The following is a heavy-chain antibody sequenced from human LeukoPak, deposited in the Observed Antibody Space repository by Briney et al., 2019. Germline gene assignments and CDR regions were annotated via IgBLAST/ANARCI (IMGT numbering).Heavy chain of an antibody. Sequence: SETLSLTCTVSDGSISNSYWNWVRQSPGKGLEWLGYIYTSGSTNYNPSLKSRITLSIDTSKNQFSLRLSSVTAADTAVYCCTNSYDGKVVPFDCWGQGSLVTVSS. CDR1: DGSISNSY. J-gene: IGHJ4*02. D-gene: IGHD4-23*01. CDR3: TNSYDGKVVPFDC. V-gene: IGHV4-4*09. CDR2: IYTSGST.